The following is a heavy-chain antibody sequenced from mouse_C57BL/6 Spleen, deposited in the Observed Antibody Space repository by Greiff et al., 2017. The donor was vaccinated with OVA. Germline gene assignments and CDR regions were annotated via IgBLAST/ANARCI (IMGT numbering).Heavy chain of an antibody. V-gene: IGHV2-5*01. CDR2: IWRGGST. D-gene: IGHD2-4*01. CDR3: AKKGYDYDGDYYAMDY. J-gene: IGHJ4*01. Sequence: VMLVESGPGLVQPSQSLSITCTVSGFSLTSYGVHWVRQSPGKGLEWLGVIWRGGSTDYNAAFMSRMGITKDNSKSQVFFKMNSLQADDTAIYYCAKKGYDYDGDYYAMDYWGQGTSVTVSS. CDR1: GFSLTSYG.